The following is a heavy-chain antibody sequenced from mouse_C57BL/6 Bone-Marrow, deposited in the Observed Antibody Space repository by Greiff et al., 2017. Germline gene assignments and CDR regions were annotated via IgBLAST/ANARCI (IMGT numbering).Heavy chain of an antibody. CDR2: FSSGCDYI. CDR1: GFTFSSYA. V-gene: IGHV5-9-1*02. Sequence: EVKLQESGEGLVKPGGSLKLSCAASGFTFSSYAMSWVRQTPEKRLAWVAYFSSGCDYIYYADTVKGRFTISRDNARNTLYLQMSSLKSEDTAMYECTRSLLRGFDYWGQGTTLTVSS. CDR3: TRSLLRGFDY. J-gene: IGHJ2*01. D-gene: IGHD1-1*01.